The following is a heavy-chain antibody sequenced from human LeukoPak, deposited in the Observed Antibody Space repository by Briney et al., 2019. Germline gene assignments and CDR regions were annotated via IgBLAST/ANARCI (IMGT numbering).Heavy chain of an antibody. Sequence: ASVKVSCKASGYSFRNYGLTWVRQVPGQGLEWMGWISGDNRDTDSAEKFQGRLTMTTDTSTSTAYMDLRSLRSDDTGIYYCARLIRAAALIDYWGQGTLATVPS. J-gene: IGHJ4*02. V-gene: IGHV1-18*01. D-gene: IGHD6-13*01. CDR2: ISGDNRDT. CDR1: GYSFRNYG. CDR3: ARLIRAAALIDY.